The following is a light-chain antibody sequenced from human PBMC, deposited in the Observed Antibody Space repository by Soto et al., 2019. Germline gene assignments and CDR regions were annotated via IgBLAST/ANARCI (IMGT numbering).Light chain of an antibody. V-gene: IGKV3-15*01. J-gene: IGKJ5*01. CDR1: QSVSSN. Sequence: EIVVTQSPATLSVSLWERATLSCGASQSVSSNLAWYQQNPGQAPRLLIYDASTRATGIPDRFSGGGSGTEFTLTISSLQSEDFVVYYCQQYNSWPPITFGQGTRLEIK. CDR2: DAS. CDR3: QQYNSWPPIT.